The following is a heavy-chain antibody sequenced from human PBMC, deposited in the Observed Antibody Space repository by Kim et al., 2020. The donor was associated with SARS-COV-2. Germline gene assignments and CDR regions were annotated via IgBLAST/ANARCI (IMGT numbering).Heavy chain of an antibody. V-gene: IGHV3-23*01. CDR3: AKDLQLPWPIPLDY. D-gene: IGHD1-1*01. Sequence: ADSVKGRFTISRDNSKNTLYLQMNSLRAEDTAVYYCAKDLQLPWPIPLDYWGQGTLVTVSS. J-gene: IGHJ4*02.